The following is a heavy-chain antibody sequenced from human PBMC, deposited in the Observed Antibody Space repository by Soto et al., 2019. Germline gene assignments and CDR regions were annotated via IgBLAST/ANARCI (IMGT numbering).Heavy chain of an antibody. V-gene: IGHV1-46*01. CDR2: INPSGGST. Sequence: ASVKVSCKASGYTFTSYYMHWVRQAPGQGLEWMGIINPSGGSTSYAQKFQGRVTMTRDTSTSTVYMELSSLRSEDTAVYYCARALPLSGSYQEHFDYWGQGTLVTVSS. J-gene: IGHJ4*02. CDR1: GYTFTSYY. CDR3: ARALPLSGSYQEHFDY. D-gene: IGHD1-26*01.